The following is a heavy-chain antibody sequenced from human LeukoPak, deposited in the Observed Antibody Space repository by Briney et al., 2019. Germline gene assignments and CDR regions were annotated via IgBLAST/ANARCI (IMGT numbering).Heavy chain of an antibody. CDR1: GGSISSYY. Sequence: SETLSLTCAVSGGSISSYYWSWIRQPPGKGLEWIGYIYYSGSTNYNPSLKSRVTISVDTSKNQFSLKLSSVTAADTAVYYCARGGSYYDYWGQGTLVTVSS. CDR2: IYYSGST. CDR3: ARGGSYYDY. D-gene: IGHD1-26*01. J-gene: IGHJ4*02. V-gene: IGHV4-59*01.